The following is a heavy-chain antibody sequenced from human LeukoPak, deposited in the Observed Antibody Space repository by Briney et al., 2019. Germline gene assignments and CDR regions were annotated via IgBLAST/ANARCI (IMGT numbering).Heavy chain of an antibody. J-gene: IGHJ1*01. CDR2: IIPIFGTA. CDR1: GGTFSSYA. Sequence: SVKASCKASGGTFSSYAISWVRQAPGQGLEWMGGIIPIFGTANYAQKFQGRVTITTDESTSTAYMELSSLRSEDTAVYYCARDLMEYCSSTSCPIQHWGQGTLVTVSS. CDR3: ARDLMEYCSSTSCPIQH. D-gene: IGHD2-2*01. V-gene: IGHV1-69*05.